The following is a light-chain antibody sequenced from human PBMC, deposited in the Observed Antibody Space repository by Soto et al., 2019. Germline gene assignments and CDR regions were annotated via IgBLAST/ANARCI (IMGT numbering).Light chain of an antibody. CDR1: QSVSSSY. V-gene: IGKV3-20*01. CDR2: CAS. CDR3: QQYGSAPPIT. Sequence: EIVLTQSPGTLSLSPGERATLSCRASQSVSSSYLAWYQQKPGQAPRLLIYCASSRATGIPDWFSGSGSGKDLTLSISRLEPEDFAVYYCQQYGSAPPITFGQGTRLEIK. J-gene: IGKJ5*01.